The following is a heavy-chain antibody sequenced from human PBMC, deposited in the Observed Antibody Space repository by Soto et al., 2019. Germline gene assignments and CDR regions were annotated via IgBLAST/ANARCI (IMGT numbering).Heavy chain of an antibody. CDR2: TYYRSKWYN. V-gene: IGHV6-1*01. Sequence: PSQTLSLTCAISGDSVSSNSAAWNWIRQSPSRGLEWLGRTYYRSKWYNDYAVSVKSRITINPDTSKNQFSLQLNSVTPEDTAVYYCARWISTFEAADFNGMDVWGQGTTVTVSS. D-gene: IGHD6-25*01. CDR1: GDSVSSNSAA. CDR3: ARWISTFEAADFNGMDV. J-gene: IGHJ6*02.